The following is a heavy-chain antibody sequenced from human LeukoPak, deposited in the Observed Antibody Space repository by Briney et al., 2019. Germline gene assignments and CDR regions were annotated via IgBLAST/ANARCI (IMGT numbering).Heavy chain of an antibody. CDR2: ISGSGGST. Sequence: GGSLRLSCAASGFTFSSYAMSWVRQAPGKGLEWDSAISGSGGSTYYADSVKGRFTISRDNSKNTLYLQMNSLRAEDTAVYYCAKEVGYSSSSGYFDYWGQGTLVTVSS. CDR3: AKEVGYSSSSGYFDY. D-gene: IGHD6-6*01. V-gene: IGHV3-23*01. CDR1: GFTFSSYA. J-gene: IGHJ4*02.